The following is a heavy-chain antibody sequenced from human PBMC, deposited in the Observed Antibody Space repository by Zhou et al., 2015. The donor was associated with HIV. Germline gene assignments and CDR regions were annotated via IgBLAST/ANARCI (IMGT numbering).Heavy chain of an antibody. CDR3: ARDARVSADF. Sequence: QEQLVQSGAEVRKPGASVKISCKASGYTFSSDDINWVRQASGQGLEWMGWMNPNSGNTGYAQNFQVRVSMTRNTSITTAYMELSWLSSDDTAVYYCARDARVSADFWGQGTLVTVSS. CDR1: GYTFSSDD. CDR2: MNPNSGNT. J-gene: IGHJ4*02. D-gene: IGHD2/OR15-2a*01. V-gene: IGHV1-8*01.